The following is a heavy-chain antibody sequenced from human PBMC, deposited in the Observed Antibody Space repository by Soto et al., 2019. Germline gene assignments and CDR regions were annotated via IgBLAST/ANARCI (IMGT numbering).Heavy chain of an antibody. D-gene: IGHD3-16*02. Sequence: GESLKISCKGSGYSFTSYWIGWVRQMPGKGLEWMGIIYPGDSDTRYSPSFQGQGTISADKSISTAYLQWSSLKASDTAMYYCARLFLPITFGGVIVIPVGYFDYWGQGTLVTVSS. CDR1: GYSFTSYW. CDR2: IYPGDSDT. J-gene: IGHJ4*02. V-gene: IGHV5-51*01. CDR3: ARLFLPITFGGVIVIPVGYFDY.